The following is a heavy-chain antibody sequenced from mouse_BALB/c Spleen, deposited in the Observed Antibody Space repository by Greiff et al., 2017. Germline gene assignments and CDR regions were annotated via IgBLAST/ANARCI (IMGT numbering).Heavy chain of an antibody. Sequence: EVKVEESGGGLVKPGGSLKLSCAASGFTFSSYTMSWVRQTPEKRLEWVATISSGGSYTYYPDSVKGRFTISRDNAKNTLYLQMSSLKSEDTAMYYCTNDLSFDYWGQGTTLTVSS. D-gene: IGHD2-3*01. V-gene: IGHV5-6-4*01. CDR2: ISSGGSYT. CDR1: GFTFSSYT. CDR3: TNDLSFDY. J-gene: IGHJ2*01.